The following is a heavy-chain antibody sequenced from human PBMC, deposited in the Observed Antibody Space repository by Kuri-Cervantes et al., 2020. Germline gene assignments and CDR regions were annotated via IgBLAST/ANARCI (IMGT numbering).Heavy chain of an antibody. CDR1: GFTFSSYA. CDR2: ISGSGGST. J-gene: IGHJ4*02. V-gene: IGHV3-23*01. CDR3: ARDWGIAAEKGDY. Sequence: LSLTCAASGFTFSSYAMSWVRQAPGKGLEWVSAISGSGGSTYYADSVKGRFTISRDDSKNTLYLQMNSLRAEDTAVYYCARDWGIAAEKGDYWGQGTLVTVSS. D-gene: IGHD6-13*01.